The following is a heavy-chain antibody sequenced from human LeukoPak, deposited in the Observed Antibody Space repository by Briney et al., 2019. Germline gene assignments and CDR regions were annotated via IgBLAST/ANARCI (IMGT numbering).Heavy chain of an antibody. D-gene: IGHD6-13*01. CDR3: AKEETKIAAPFDY. V-gene: IGHV3-23*01. CDR2: ISGSGASS. J-gene: IGHJ4*02. CDR1: GNYW. Sequence: GGSLRLSCAASGNYWMHWVRQAPGKGLEWVSAISGSGASSYYADSVKGRFTISRDNSKNTLYLQMNSLRAEDTAVYYCAKEETKIAAPFDYWGQGTLVTVSS.